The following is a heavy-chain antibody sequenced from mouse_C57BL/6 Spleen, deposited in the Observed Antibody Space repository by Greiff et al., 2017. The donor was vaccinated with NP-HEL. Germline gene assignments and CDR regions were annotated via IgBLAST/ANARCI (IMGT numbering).Heavy chain of an antibody. CDR2: IYPGNGST. CDR3: STYYYGSSYYFDY. V-gene: IGHV1-55*01. J-gene: IGHJ2*01. D-gene: IGHD1-1*01. Sequence: VQLVESGAVLVKPGASVKMSCKASGYTFTSYWITWVKQRPGQGLEWIGVIYPGNGSTNYNEKFKSKATLTVDTSSSKTYMQLRNLTSEESAVNYSSTYYYGSSYYFDYWGQGTTLTVSS. CDR1: GYTFTSYW.